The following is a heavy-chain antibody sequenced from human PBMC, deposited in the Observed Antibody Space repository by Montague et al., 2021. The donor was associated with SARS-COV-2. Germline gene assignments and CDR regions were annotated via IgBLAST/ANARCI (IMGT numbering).Heavy chain of an antibody. D-gene: IGHD2-15*01. CDR1: GGSISSSSYY. Sequence: SETLSLTCTVSGGSISSSSYYWGWIRQPPGKGLEWIGSIYYSGSTXYNPSLKSRVTISVDTSKNQFSLKLSSVTAADTAVYYCARLASGWWELTLDYWGQGTLVTVSS. V-gene: IGHV4-39*01. CDR2: IYYSGST. J-gene: IGHJ4*02. CDR3: ARLASGWWELTLDY.